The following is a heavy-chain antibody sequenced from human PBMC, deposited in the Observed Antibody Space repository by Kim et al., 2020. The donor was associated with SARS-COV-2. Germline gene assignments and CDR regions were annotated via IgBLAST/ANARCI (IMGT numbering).Heavy chain of an antibody. Sequence: GGSLRLSCATSGFTFENYAIHWVRQSPGKGLEWLSLISGDGTDIRYAASVRGRFTVSKDNSKNSLYLQMITLTTEDTAFYFCANESGNFGDPGGYLHSWGQGARGTVS. J-gene: IGHJ4*02. CDR2: ISGDGTDI. CDR3: ANESGNFGDPGGYLHS. CDR1: GFTFENYA. V-gene: IGHV3-43*02. D-gene: IGHD4-17*01.